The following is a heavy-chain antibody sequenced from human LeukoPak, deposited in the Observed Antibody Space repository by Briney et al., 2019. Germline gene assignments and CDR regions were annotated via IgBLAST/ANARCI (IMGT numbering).Heavy chain of an antibody. CDR1: GGSISRYY. V-gene: IGHV4-59*08. J-gene: IGHJ4*02. CDR3: ARHNTFYYGSGSYPRYFDY. Sequence: SETLSLTCTVSGGSISRYYWSWIRQPPGKGLEWIGYIYYSGRTNYNPSLKSRGTISLDTSKNQFSLKLSSVTAADPAVYYCARHNTFYYGSGSYPRYFDYWGQGTLVTVSS. D-gene: IGHD3-10*01. CDR2: IYYSGRT.